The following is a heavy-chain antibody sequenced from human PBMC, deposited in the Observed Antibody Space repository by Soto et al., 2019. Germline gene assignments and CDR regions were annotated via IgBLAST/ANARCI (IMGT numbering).Heavy chain of an antibody. D-gene: IGHD2-2*03. J-gene: IGHJ6*02. CDR3: ARLNGYCVSTGCHGYYGMDV. Sequence: SETLSLTCTVSGGSISGYYWSWLRQPPGKGLEWIGYIYNIGSTNYNPSLRSRVTMSIDTSQEQFSLKLSSVTATDTAVYYCARLNGYCVSTGCHGYYGMDVWGQGTTVTVSS. V-gene: IGHV4-59*08. CDR2: IYNIGST. CDR1: GGSISGYY.